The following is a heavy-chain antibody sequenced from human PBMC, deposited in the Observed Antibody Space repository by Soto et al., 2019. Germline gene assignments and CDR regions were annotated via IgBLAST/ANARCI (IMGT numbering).Heavy chain of an antibody. CDR2: IYYSGST. V-gene: IGHV4-30-4*01. D-gene: IGHD3-22*01. J-gene: IGHJ3*02. CDR3: ARSPYYYDSSGPPGRNWVLFAFDI. Sequence: SETLSLTCTVSGGSISSGDYYWSWIRQPPGKGQEWIGYIYYSGSTYYNPSLKSRVTISVDTSKNQFSLKLSSVTAADTAVYYCARSPYYYDSSGPPGRNWVLFAFDIWGQGTMVTVSS. CDR1: GGSISSGDYY.